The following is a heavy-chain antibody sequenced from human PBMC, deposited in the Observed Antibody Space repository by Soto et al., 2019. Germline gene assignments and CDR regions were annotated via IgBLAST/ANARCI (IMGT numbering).Heavy chain of an antibody. CDR2: ISAYNGNT. J-gene: IGHJ4*02. D-gene: IGHD5-18*01. CDR1: GYTFTSYG. Sequence: ASVKFSCKASGYTFTSYGISWVRQAPGQGPEWMGWISAYNGNTNYAQKLQGRVTMTTDTSTSTAYMELRSLRSDDTAVYCYARQEPGYSYGFDYWGQGTLVTVSS. CDR3: ARQEPGYSYGFDY. V-gene: IGHV1-18*01.